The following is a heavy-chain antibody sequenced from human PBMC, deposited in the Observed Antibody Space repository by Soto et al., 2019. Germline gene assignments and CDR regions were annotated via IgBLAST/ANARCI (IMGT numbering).Heavy chain of an antibody. CDR2: ISGSGGST. CDR3: AKGDCSSTSDYAYYYYYGMDV. V-gene: IGHV3-23*01. CDR1: GFTFSSSA. D-gene: IGHD2-2*01. Sequence: EVQLLESGGGLVQPGGSLRLSCAASGFTFSSSAMSWVRQAPGKGLEWVSAISGSGGSTYYAASVQGRFTISRDNSVNTLYLQMYSLRAEDTAVYYAAKGDCSSTSDYAYYYYYGMDVCGQATTVTVSS. J-gene: IGHJ6*02.